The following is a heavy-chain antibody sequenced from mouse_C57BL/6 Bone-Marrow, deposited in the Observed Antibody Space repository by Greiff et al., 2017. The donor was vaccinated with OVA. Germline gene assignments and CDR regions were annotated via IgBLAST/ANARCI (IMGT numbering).Heavy chain of an antibody. D-gene: IGHD1-1*01. Sequence: VQLKESGPELVKPGASVKISCKASGYSFTDYNMNWVKQSNGKSLEWIGVINPNYGTTSYNQKFKGKATLTVDQSSSTAYMQLNSLTSEDSAVYYCAREGLITTVVATNYFDYWGQGTTLTVSS. CDR1: GYSFTDYN. J-gene: IGHJ2*01. CDR3: AREGLITTVVATNYFDY. V-gene: IGHV1-39*01. CDR2: INPNYGTT.